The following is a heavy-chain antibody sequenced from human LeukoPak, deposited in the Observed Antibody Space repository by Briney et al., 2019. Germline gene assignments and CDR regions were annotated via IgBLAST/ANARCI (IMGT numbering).Heavy chain of an antibody. Sequence: PSETLSLTCTVSGGSISSYYWSWIRQPPGKGLEWIGYIYYSGSTNYNPSLKSRVTISVDTSKKLFSLKLTSVTAADTAVYYCARNYDGSGYYLYWGQGTLVTVSS. CDR3: ARNYDGSGYYLY. CDR1: GGSISSYY. V-gene: IGHV4-59*08. CDR2: IYYSGST. D-gene: IGHD3-22*01. J-gene: IGHJ4*02.